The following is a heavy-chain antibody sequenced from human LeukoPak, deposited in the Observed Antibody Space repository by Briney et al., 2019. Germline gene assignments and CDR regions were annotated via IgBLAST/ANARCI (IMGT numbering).Heavy chain of an antibody. CDR1: GGSISSSSYY. V-gene: IGHV4-39*01. D-gene: IGHD6-19*01. Sequence: SETLSLTCTVSGGSISSSSYYWGWIRQPPGKGLEWIGSIYYSGSTYYNPSLKSRFTISVDTSKNQFSLKLSSVTAADTAVYYCARIPYSSGWHDSMDVWGQGTTVTVSS. CDR2: IYYSGST. J-gene: IGHJ6*02. CDR3: ARIPYSSGWHDSMDV.